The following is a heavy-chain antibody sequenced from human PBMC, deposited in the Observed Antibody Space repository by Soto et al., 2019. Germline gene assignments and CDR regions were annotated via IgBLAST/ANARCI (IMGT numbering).Heavy chain of an antibody. CDR1: GYTFTSYY. Sequence: ASVKVSCKASGYTFTSYYMHWVRQAPGQGLEWMGIINPSGGSTSYAQKFQGRVTMTRDTSTSTVYMELSSLRSDDTAVYYCARDCTNGVCYLWHVYYYYGMDVWGQGTTVTVSS. V-gene: IGHV1-46*01. D-gene: IGHD2-8*01. CDR2: INPSGGST. CDR3: ARDCTNGVCYLWHVYYYYGMDV. J-gene: IGHJ6*02.